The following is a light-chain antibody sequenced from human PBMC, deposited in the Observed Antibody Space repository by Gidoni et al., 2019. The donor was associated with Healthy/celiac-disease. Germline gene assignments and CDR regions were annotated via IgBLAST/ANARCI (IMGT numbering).Light chain of an antibody. CDR2: GNS. CDR3: QSYDSSLIGSRGWV. V-gene: IGLV1-40*01. CDR1: SSNIGAGYD. Sequence: QSVLTQPPSVSGAPGQRVTIPCPGSSSNIGAGYDVHWSQQLPGTAPQLLIYGNSNRPSGVPDRFSGSKSGTSASLAITGLQAEDEADYYCQSYDSSLIGSRGWVFGGGTKLTVL. J-gene: IGLJ3*02.